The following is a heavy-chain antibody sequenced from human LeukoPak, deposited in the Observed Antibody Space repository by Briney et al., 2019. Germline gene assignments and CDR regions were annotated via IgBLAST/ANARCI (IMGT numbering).Heavy chain of an antibody. CDR1: GYTFSSYY. Sequence: ASVKVSCKASGYTFSSYYMHGVRQAAGQGLEWRGIINPGGCNTTYAQKFQGRVTMTRDTSTSTVCMELSSLRSEATGVYYCARGTVTSPPGFYYWGQGTLVTVSS. D-gene: IGHD4-11*01. J-gene: IGHJ4*02. CDR3: ARGTVTSPPGFYY. CDR2: INPGGCNT. V-gene: IGHV1-46*01.